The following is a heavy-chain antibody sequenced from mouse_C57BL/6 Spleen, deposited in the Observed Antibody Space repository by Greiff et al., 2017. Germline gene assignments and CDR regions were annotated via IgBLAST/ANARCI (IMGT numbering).Heavy chain of an antibody. CDR3: ARGDSSGPLYAMDY. CDR2: IYPSDGYT. V-gene: IGHV1-50*01. J-gene: IGHJ4*01. CDR1: GYTFTSYW. D-gene: IGHD3-2*02. Sequence: QVQLQQPGAELVKPGASVKLSCKASGYTFTSYWMQWVNQRPGQGLEWIGEIYPSDGYTNYNHKFKGKATLTVDTSSSTAYMQLSSLTSEDSAVYYCARGDSSGPLYAMDYWGQGTSVTVSS.